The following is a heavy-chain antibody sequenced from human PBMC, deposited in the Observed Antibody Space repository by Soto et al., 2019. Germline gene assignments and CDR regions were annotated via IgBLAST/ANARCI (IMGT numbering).Heavy chain of an antibody. D-gene: IGHD3-10*01. J-gene: IGHJ6*03. V-gene: IGHV4-34*01. CDR2: INHSGST. CDR1: GGSFSGYY. CDR3: ARPPATFLTYYYGSGSYSYYMDV. Sequence: SETLSLTCAVYGGSFSGYYWSWIRQPPGKGLEWIGEINHSGSTNYNPSLKGRVTISVDTSKNQFSLKLSSVTAADTAVYYCARPPATFLTYYYGSGSYSYYMDVWGKGTTVTVSS.